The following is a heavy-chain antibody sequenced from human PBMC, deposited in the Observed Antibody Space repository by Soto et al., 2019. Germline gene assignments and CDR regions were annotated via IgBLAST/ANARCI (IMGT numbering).Heavy chain of an antibody. CDR1: GDSMTKYY. CDR2: IDTSGST. CDR3: ARTVGAAYYFDF. Sequence: QVQLQESGPGLVKPSETLSLTCTVSGDSMTKYYWSWIRQPAWKGLEWIGRIDTSGSTNYNPSLKSRVTMSIDTYNNHFSLKLKSVTDADTAVYYCARTVGAAYYFDFWGRGALFTVSS. J-gene: IGHJ4*02. V-gene: IGHV4-4*07. D-gene: IGHD1-26*01.